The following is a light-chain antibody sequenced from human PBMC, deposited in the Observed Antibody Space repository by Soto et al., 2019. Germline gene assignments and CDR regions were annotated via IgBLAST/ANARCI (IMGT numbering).Light chain of an antibody. J-gene: IGLJ1*01. CDR2: GND. CDR1: SSNIGAGYD. CDR3: QAYDSSRGRFV. Sequence: QSVLTQSPSVSGAPGQRVTISCTGNSSNIGAGYDVHWYKQHPGTAPKVLIYGNDNRPLGVPDRFSGSKSGTSGSLVISGLQAEDEADYYCQAYDSSRGRFVFGSGTKLTVL. V-gene: IGLV1-40*01.